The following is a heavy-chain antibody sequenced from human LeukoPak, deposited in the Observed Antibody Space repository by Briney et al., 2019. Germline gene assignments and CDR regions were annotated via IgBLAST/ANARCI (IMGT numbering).Heavy chain of an antibody. D-gene: IGHD1-26*01. CDR2: TYYRSKWSN. J-gene: IGHJ4*02. Sequence: SQTLSLTCAISGDSVSSNSAAWNWIRQSPSRGLEWLGRTYYRSKWSNDFAPSVESRITINPDTSQNQCSLQLNSVTPEDTAVYYCGRSYPFDYWGQGTLVTVSS. V-gene: IGHV6-1*01. CDR3: GRSYPFDY. CDR1: GDSVSSNSAA.